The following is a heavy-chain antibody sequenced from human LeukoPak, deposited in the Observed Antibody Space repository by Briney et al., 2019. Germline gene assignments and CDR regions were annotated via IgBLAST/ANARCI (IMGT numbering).Heavy chain of an antibody. J-gene: IGHJ4*02. V-gene: IGHV3-21*01. CDR2: ISSSSSYI. CDR3: ARDEVAVAGADY. Sequence: GGSLRLSCAASGSTFSSYSMNWVRQAPGKGLEWVSSISSSSSYIYYADSVKGRFTISRDNAKNSLYLQMNSLRAEDTAVYYCARDEVAVAGADYWGQGTLVTVSS. CDR1: GSTFSSYS. D-gene: IGHD6-19*01.